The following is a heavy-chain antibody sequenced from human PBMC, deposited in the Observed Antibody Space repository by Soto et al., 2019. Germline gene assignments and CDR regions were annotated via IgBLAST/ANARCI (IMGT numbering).Heavy chain of an antibody. CDR2: ISDSSRYI. CDR1: GFTFSTYS. Sequence: GSLRLSCAASGFTFSTYSMNWVRQAPGKGLEWVSSISDSSRYIYYADSVKGRFTISRDNAKNSLYLQMNSLRAEDTAVYYCARYDSSGYYWPYYYYGMDVWGQGTTVTVSS. V-gene: IGHV3-21*01. J-gene: IGHJ6*02. CDR3: ARYDSSGYYWPYYYYGMDV. D-gene: IGHD3-22*01.